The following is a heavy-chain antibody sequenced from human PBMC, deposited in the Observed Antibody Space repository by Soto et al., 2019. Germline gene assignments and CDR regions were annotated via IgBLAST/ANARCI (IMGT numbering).Heavy chain of an antibody. D-gene: IGHD1-26*01. V-gene: IGHV4-38-2*01. J-gene: IGHJ4*02. CDR3: ARTHSGSYYSVFNY. Sequence: SETLSVTCVVSTFSISSGYYWGWIRQSPGKGLEWIASIYRSGTTSYNPSLKSRVTISVDPSKNQFSLMLTAVTAADTAVYYCARTHSGSYYSVFNYWGRGSLVTVS. CDR2: IYRSGTT. CDR1: TFSISSGYY.